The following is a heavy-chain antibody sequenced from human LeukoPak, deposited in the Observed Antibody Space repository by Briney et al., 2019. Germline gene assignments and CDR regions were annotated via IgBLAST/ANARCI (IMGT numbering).Heavy chain of an antibody. J-gene: IGHJ3*02. CDR2: FSGNGEWT. CDR1: GFSVGSYG. D-gene: IGHD3-3*01. V-gene: IGHV3-23*01. Sequence: GGSLRLSCAASGFSVGSYGMSWVRQAPGKGLEWVSTFSGNGEWTHYTDSVKGRFTTSRDKTKNTLYLQMNNLIFEDTALYYCAKDGFNYTSRDNDGFDTWGQGTMVTVSS. CDR3: AKDGFNYTSRDNDGFDT.